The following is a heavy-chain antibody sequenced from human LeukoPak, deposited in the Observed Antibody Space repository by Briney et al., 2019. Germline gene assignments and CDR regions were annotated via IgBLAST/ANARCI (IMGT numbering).Heavy chain of an antibody. D-gene: IGHD1-26*01. CDR2: ISWDGGST. Sequence: GGSLRLSCAASGFTFDDYAMHWVRQAPGKGLEWVSLISWDGGSTYYADSVKGRFTISRDNSKNSLYLQMNSLRTEDTALYYCAKPLVGATVGNAFDIWGQGTMVTVSS. CDR3: AKPLVGATVGNAFDI. J-gene: IGHJ3*02. V-gene: IGHV3-43*01. CDR1: GFTFDDYA.